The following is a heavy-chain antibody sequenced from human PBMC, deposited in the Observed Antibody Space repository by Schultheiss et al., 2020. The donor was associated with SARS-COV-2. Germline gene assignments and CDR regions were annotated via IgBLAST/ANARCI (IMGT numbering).Heavy chain of an antibody. CDR1: GFTFSSYS. J-gene: IGHJ6*02. D-gene: IGHD2-2*02. V-gene: IGHV3-23*01. Sequence: GGSLRLSCAASGFTFSSYSMNWVRQAPGKGLGWVSGITGSGGSTYYADSVKGRFTISRDNSKNTLYLQMNSLRAEDTAVYYCAKNMEVVVPAAKPSYYYGMDVWGQGTTVTVSS. CDR2: ITGSGGST. CDR3: AKNMEVVVPAAKPSYYYGMDV.